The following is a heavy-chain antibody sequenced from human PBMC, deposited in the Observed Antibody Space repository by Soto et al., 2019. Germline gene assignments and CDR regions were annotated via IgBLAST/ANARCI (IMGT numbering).Heavy chain of an antibody. Sequence: SETLSLTCTVSGGSIGSFYWNWIRQPPGKGLEWIGYIYYSGTSNYNPSLKSRGTISVDMSKNQVSLRLTSVTAADTAVYYCARAKDFWSGYLDYWGQGTLVTVSS. CDR1: GGSIGSFY. D-gene: IGHD3-3*01. CDR3: ARAKDFWSGYLDY. V-gene: IGHV4-59*01. J-gene: IGHJ4*02. CDR2: IYYSGTS.